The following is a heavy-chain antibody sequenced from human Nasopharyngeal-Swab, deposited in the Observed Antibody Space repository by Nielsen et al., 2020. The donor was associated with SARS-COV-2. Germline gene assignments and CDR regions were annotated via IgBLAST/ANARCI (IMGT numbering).Heavy chain of an antibody. CDR1: GFTFSAYW. D-gene: IGHD2-15*01. Sequence: GESLKISCAASGFTFSAYWIHWVRQAPGKGLVYVSGINADGSDKRYADSVKGRFTISRDNAKSTVYLQMSSLSADDTVVYYCTRGPDFVVAVADYWGQGTLVTVSS. V-gene: IGHV3-74*01. CDR3: TRGPDFVVAVADY. CDR2: INADGSDK. J-gene: IGHJ4*02.